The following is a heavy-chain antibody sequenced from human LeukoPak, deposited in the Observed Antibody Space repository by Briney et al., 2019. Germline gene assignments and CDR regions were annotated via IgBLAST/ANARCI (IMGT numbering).Heavy chain of an antibody. CDR3: ARGGLTIAEATTSWYLDY. Sequence: GGSLRLSCAASGFTFNTYGMHWVRQAQGKGLEWVALIWYDGSNENYADSVKGRFTISRDNSRNTLYLQMNSLRGEDTAVYYCARGGLTIAEATTSWYLDYWGQGTLVTVSS. CDR1: GFTFNTYG. CDR2: IWYDGSNE. V-gene: IGHV3-33*01. J-gene: IGHJ4*02. D-gene: IGHD1-26*01.